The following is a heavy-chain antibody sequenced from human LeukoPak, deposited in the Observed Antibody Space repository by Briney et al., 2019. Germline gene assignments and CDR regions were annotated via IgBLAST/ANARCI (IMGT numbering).Heavy chain of an antibody. D-gene: IGHD2-15*01. V-gene: IGHV4-59*01. Sequence: PSETLSLTCTVSGGSISSYYWSWIRQPPGKGLEWIGYIYYSGSTNYNPSLKSRVTISVDTSKNQFSLKLSSVTAADTAVYYCARAPLYGEGDMGNAFDIWGQGTMVTVSS. CDR1: GGSISSYY. J-gene: IGHJ3*02. CDR2: IYYSGST. CDR3: ARAPLYGEGDMGNAFDI.